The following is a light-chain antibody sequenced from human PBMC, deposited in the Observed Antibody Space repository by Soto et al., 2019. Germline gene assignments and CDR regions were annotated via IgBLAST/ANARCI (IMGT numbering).Light chain of an antibody. V-gene: IGKV3-20*01. CDR2: GAA. CDR3: QQYRT. CDR1: QSVSSSY. J-gene: IGKJ1*01. Sequence: EIVLTQSPGTLSLSPGERATLSCRASQSVSSSYLAWYQQKPGQAPRLLIYGAASRATGIPDRFSGSGSGTDFTLTISRLEPEDFAVYYCQQYRTFGHGTKLEIQ.